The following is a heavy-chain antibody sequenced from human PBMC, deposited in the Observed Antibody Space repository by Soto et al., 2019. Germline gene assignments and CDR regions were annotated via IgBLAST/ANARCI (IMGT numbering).Heavy chain of an antibody. Sequence: SETLSLTCTVSGGSISSGDYYWSWIRQPPGKGLEWIGYIYYSGSTYYNPSLKSRVTISVDTSKNQFSLKLSSVTAADTAVYYCARELGYCSGGNCYMEGAFDIWGQGTTVTVSS. CDR1: GGSISSGDYY. CDR2: IYYSGST. J-gene: IGHJ3*02. V-gene: IGHV4-30-4*01. CDR3: ARELGYCSGGNCYMEGAFDI. D-gene: IGHD2-15*01.